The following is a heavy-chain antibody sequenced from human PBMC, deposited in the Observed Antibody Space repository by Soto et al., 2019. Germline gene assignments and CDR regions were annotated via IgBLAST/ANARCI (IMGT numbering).Heavy chain of an antibody. CDR1: GGTFSSYA. V-gene: IGHV1-8*02. D-gene: IGHD3-3*01. Sequence: ASVKVSCKASGGTFSSYAINWVRQATGQGLEWMGWINPNSGNTGYAQKFQGRVTMTRNTSISTAYMELSSLRSEDTAVYYCARGPPRSYYDLWSGYYRDYYGMDVWGQGTTVTV. J-gene: IGHJ6*02. CDR2: INPNSGNT. CDR3: ARGPPRSYYDLWSGYYRDYYGMDV.